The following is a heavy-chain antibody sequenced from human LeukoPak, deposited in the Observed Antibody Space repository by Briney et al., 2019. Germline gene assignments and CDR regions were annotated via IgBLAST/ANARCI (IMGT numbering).Heavy chain of an antibody. D-gene: IGHD5-18*01. CDR1: GFTFSSYG. J-gene: IGHJ4*02. CDR2: IWYDGSNK. V-gene: IGHV3-33*01. Sequence: GGSLRLSCAASGFTFSSYGMHWVRQAPGKGLEWVAVIWYDGSNKYYADSVKGRFTISRDNSKNTLYLQMNSLRAEDTAVYYCARDLDTAMDPGVDHWGQGTLVTVSS. CDR3: ARDLDTAMDPGVDH.